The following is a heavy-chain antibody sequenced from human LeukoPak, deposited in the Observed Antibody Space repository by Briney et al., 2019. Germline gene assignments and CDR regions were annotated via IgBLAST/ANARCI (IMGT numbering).Heavy chain of an antibody. CDR3: ASHYTKDSPFDY. J-gene: IGHJ4*02. D-gene: IGHD2-2*02. CDR1: GFTFDDYA. CDR2: ISSSSYI. V-gene: IGHV3-69-1*01. Sequence: GGSLRLSCAASGFTFDDYAMHWVRQAPGKGLEWVSSISSSSYIYYADSVKGRFTISRDNAKNSLYLQMNSLRAEDTAVYYCASHYTKDSPFDYWGQGTLVTVSS.